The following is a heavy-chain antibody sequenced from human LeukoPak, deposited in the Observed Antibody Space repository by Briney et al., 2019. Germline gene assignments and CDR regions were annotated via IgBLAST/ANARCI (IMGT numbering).Heavy chain of an antibody. CDR2: IYYSGST. Sequence: SETLSLTCIVSGGSISSTTYYWGWIRQPPGKGLEWIGSIYYSGSTWYNPSLKSRVTVSADTSKNQFSLKLTPVTAADTAVYYCARDRACSNGVCSYFDYWGQGTVVT. J-gene: IGHJ4*02. D-gene: IGHD2-8*01. CDR1: GGSISSTTYY. CDR3: ARDRACSNGVCSYFDY. V-gene: IGHV4-39*01.